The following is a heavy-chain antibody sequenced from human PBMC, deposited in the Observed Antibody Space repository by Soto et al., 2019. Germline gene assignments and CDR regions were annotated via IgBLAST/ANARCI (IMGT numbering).Heavy chain of an antibody. V-gene: IGHV1-46*01. CDR1: GSAITRYY. D-gene: IGHD6-19*01. CDR3: ARDTSGWSLNGLDV. CDR2: MNPGGGSA. J-gene: IGHJ6*02. Sequence: QVDLVQSGAEVKKPGASVTISCKASGSAITRYYIHWVRQAPGRGLEWMGIMNPGGGSASYAQKFQDRDTIDKDTSTGTVYMDLRSLRTEDTAVYYCARDTSGWSLNGLDVWGQGTTVNVSS.